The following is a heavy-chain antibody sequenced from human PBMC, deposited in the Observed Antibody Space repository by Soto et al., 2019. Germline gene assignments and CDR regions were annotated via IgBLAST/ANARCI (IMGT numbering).Heavy chain of an antibody. J-gene: IGHJ4*02. V-gene: IGHV3-23*01. D-gene: IGHD6-19*01. Sequence: GGSLRLSCAASGFTFSSLVMSWVRQAPGKGLQWVSGIGGSGDSTYYADSVKGRFTISRDNSKNTLYLQMNSLRAGDTAVYYCAKGSVVSGWYWHYWGQGTLVTVSS. CDR2: IGGSGDST. CDR1: GFTFSSLV. CDR3: AKGSVVSGWYWHY.